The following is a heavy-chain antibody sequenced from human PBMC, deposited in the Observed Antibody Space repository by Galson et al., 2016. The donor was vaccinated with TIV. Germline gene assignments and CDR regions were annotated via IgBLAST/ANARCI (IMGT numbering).Heavy chain of an antibody. CDR1: GSTFDDYA. Sequence: LRLSCAASGSTFDDYALHWVRQVPGKGLEWVSVISWNSGSTVYADSVKGRFTISRDNAKNSLFLQMNSLRVEDTALYYCAKGQLRAARRFYYMDVWGKGTTVTVSS. V-gene: IGHV3-9*01. D-gene: IGHD4-17*01. J-gene: IGHJ6*03. CDR2: ISWNSGST. CDR3: AKGQLRAARRFYYMDV.